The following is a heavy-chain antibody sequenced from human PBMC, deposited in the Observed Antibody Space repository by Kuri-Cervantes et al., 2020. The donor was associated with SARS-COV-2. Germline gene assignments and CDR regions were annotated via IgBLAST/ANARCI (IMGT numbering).Heavy chain of an antibody. CDR3: AGTSYYDFWSGYSSLDY. CDR2: INPSGGST. V-gene: IGHV1-46*01. Sequence: ASVKVSCKASGYTFTSYYMHWVRQAPGQGLEWMGIINPSGGSTSYAQKFQGRVTMTRDTSTSTVYMELSSLRSEDTAVYYCAGTSYYDFWSGYSSLDYWGQGTLVTVSS. D-gene: IGHD3-3*01. CDR1: GYTFTSYY. J-gene: IGHJ4*02.